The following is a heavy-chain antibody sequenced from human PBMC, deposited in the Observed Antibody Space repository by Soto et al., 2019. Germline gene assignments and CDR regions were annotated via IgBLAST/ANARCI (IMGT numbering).Heavy chain of an antibody. CDR1: GYTFASYG. Sequence: QVQLVQSGTEVKKPGASVKVSCKASGYTFASYGIHWVRQAPGQRLEWMGWINAANGDTIYSPKFQGRGTMTRETPASTAYMGLRGLRTEDTAGYYCVRRHVSATGVDWFDPWGQGTLVTVSS. V-gene: IGHV1-3*01. CDR3: VRRHVSATGVDWFDP. J-gene: IGHJ5*02. CDR2: INAANGDT. D-gene: IGHD6-13*01.